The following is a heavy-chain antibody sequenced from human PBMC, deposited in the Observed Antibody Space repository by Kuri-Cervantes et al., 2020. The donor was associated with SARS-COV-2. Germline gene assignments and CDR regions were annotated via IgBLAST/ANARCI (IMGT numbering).Heavy chain of an antibody. D-gene: IGHD4-23*01. J-gene: IGHJ4*02. V-gene: IGHV1-18*01. CDR2: ISTLNGNT. Sequence: ASVKVSCKASGYTFTSYGISWVRQSPGRGLEWMGWISTLNGNTNYAQILQGRMTMTTDTSTSTAYMELRSLRTHNTAVYYCARSHALYGGNSSPWDYWGQGTLVTVSS. CDR1: GYTFTSYG. CDR3: ARSHALYGGNSSPWDY.